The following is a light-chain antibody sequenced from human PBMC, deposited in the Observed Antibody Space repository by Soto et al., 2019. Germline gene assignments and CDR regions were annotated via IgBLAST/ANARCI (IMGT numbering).Light chain of an antibody. Sequence: EIVMTQSPATLSVSPGERATLSCRASQSVSSNLAWYQQKLGQAPRLLIYGASTRATGIPARFSGSGSGTEFTLTISSLQSEDFAVYYCQHYNNWPPWTFDQGTKVEIK. CDR1: QSVSSN. J-gene: IGKJ1*01. CDR3: QHYNNWPPWT. CDR2: GAS. V-gene: IGKV3-15*01.